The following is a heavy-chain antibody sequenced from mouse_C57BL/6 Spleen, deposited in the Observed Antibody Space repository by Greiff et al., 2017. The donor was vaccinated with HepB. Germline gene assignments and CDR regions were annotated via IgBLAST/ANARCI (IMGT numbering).Heavy chain of an antibody. J-gene: IGHJ2*01. Sequence: QVQLQQSGPELVKPGASVKISCKASGYAFSSSWMNWVKQRPGKGLEWIGRIYPGDGDTNYNGKFKGKATLTADKSSSTAYMQLSSLTSEDSAVYFCARGPDRVDYWGQGTTLTVSS. D-gene: IGHD3-3*01. V-gene: IGHV1-82*01. CDR2: IYPGDGDT. CDR3: ARGPDRVDY. CDR1: GYAFSSSW.